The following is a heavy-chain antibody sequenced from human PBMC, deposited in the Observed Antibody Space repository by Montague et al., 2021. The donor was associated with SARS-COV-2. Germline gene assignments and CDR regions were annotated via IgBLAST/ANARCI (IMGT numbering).Heavy chain of an antibody. CDR3: TRDSRNWYGPIGFDI. CDR1: GDSVSSNTAA. D-gene: IGHD6-13*01. V-gene: IGHV6-1*01. J-gene: IGHJ3*02. Sequence: CAISGDSVSSNTAAWNWIRQSPSRGLVWLGRTFYRSKWYNEFAESVKSRISINADTSKNEVSLQLKYVTPEDTAMYYCTRDSRNWYGPIGFDIWGQGTVVTVS. CDR2: TFYRSKWYN.